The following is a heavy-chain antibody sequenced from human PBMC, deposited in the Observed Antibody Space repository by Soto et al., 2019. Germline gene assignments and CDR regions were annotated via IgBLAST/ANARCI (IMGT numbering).Heavy chain of an antibody. CDR1: GGSFSGYY. D-gene: IGHD2-15*01. CDR2: INHSGST. V-gene: IGHV4-34*01. J-gene: IGHJ1*01. CDR3: ARGRSGRYCSGGSCHEYFQH. Sequence: QVQLQQWGAGLLKPSETLSLTCAVYGGSFSGYYWSWIRQPPGKGLEWIGEINHSGSTNYNPSLRILVTISVDTSKNQFSLMLSSVTAADTAVYYCARGRSGRYCSGGSCHEYFQHWGQGTLVTVSS.